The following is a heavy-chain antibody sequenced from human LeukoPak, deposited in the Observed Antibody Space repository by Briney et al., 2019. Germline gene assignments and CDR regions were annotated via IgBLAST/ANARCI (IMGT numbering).Heavy chain of an antibody. CDR2: IYYSGST. Sequence: SETLSLTCTVSGYSISSGYYWGWIRQPPGKGLEWIGYIYYSGSTNYNPPLKSRVTISVDKSKNQFSLKLSSVTAADTAVYYCARAGLWYGVYYYYYMDVWGKGTTVTISS. D-gene: IGHD3-10*01. CDR1: GYSISSGYY. J-gene: IGHJ6*03. CDR3: ARAGLWYGVYYYYYMDV. V-gene: IGHV4-61*05.